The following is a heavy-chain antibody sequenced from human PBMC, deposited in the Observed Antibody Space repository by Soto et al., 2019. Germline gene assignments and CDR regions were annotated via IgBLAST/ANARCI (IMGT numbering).Heavy chain of an antibody. CDR3: ATVVGLGRYYFDA. D-gene: IGHD2-15*01. CDR2: FDPKDGLP. J-gene: IGHJ5*02. V-gene: IGHV1-24*01. CDR1: GHKVTELS. Sequence: ASVKVSCKVSGHKVTELSIYCMGQAPGTGLEGMGGFDPKDGLPVYAQNFEGRVTMTEDASTDTAYLEVENLRSEDTAVYFCATVVGLGRYYFDAWGQGSLVTVSS.